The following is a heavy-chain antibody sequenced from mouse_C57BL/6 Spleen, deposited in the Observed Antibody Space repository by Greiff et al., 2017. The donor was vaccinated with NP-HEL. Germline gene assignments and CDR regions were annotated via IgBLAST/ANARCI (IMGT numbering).Heavy chain of an antibody. D-gene: IGHD1-1*02. CDR2: IYPVSGET. Sequence: QVQLKESGAELASPGASVTLSCQASGYTFTDPIMNWVKTRPGQGLEWIGRIYPVSGETNYNQKFMGKAPFSVDRSSSTVYMVLNSLLLWKGGGSGLLYFDYWGQGTTLTVSS. CDR3: LYFDY. CDR1: GYTFTDPI. J-gene: IGHJ2*01. V-gene: IGHV1-11*01.